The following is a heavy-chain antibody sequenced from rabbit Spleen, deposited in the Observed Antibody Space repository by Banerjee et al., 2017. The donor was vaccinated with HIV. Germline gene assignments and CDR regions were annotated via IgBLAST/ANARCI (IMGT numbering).Heavy chain of an antibody. V-gene: IGHV1S45*01. CDR2: IYPYYGAT. D-gene: IGHD2-1*01. J-gene: IGHJ4*01. Sequence: EQLVESGGGLVQPGGSLKLSCKASGFTINSSYYMCWVRQAPGKGLEWIAYIYPYYGATAYANWAKGRFTISKTSSTTVDLKMTSLTAADTATYFCARRGDYSVSWRATDFNLWGPGPWSPS. CDR1: GFTINSSYY. CDR3: ARRGDYSVSWRATDFNL.